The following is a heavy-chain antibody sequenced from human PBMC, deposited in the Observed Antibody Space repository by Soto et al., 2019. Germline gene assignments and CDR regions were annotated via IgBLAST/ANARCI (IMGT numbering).Heavy chain of an antibody. V-gene: IGHV1-46*02. CDR3: ARDLYSSSSWSGMDV. J-gene: IGHJ6*02. CDR2: INPSGGST. CDR1: RDTFNSYY. Sequence: VSVKVSCKACRDTFNSYYMRWVRQDPGQGLQWMGLINPSGGSTSYAQKFQGRVTMNRDTSTSTVYMELSSLRSEDTAVYYCARDLYSSSSWSGMDVWGQGTTVTVSS. D-gene: IGHD6-6*01.